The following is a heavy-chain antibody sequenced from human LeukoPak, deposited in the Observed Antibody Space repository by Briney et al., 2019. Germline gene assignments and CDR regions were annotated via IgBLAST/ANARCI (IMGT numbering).Heavy chain of an antibody. V-gene: IGHV1-24*01. CDR2: FDPEDGET. D-gene: IGHD5-12*01. J-gene: IGHJ4*02. Sequence: ASVKVSCKVSGYTLTELSMHWVRQAPGKGLEWMGGFDPEDGETIYAQKFQGRVTMTEDTSTDTAHMELSSLRSEDTAVYYCQGRGYSGYDFTIPIDYWGQGTLVTVSS. CDR3: QGRGYSGYDFTIPIDY. CDR1: GYTLTELS.